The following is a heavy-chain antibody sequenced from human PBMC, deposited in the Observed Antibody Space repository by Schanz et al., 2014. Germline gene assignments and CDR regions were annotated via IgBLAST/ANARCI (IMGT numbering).Heavy chain of an antibody. V-gene: IGHV7-4-1*02. CDR2: INTNTGNP. CDR3: AIEAPCGGHYFDF. D-gene: IGHD3-16*01. Sequence: QVHLVQSGSELKKPGASVKVSCKASGYTFTSNALNWVRQDPGQGLEWMGWINTNTGNPTYARGFTGRFAFSLDTSVRTAFLQISSLKAEDTAVYYYAIEAPCGGHYFDFWGQGTLVTVSS. CDR1: GYTFTSNA. J-gene: IGHJ4*02.